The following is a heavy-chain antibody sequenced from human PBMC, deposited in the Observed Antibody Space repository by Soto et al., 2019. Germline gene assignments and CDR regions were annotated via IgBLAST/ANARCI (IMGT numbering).Heavy chain of an antibody. CDR3: AKNFAYCSGGGCQEYWRDP. V-gene: IGHV3-23*01. D-gene: IGHD2-15*01. J-gene: IGHJ5*02. Sequence: EVHLLESGGDLVQPGGSLRLSCAASRFTFSNYAMSWVRQAPGKGLEWVSGISGSGYSTYYSDSVKGRFTISRDNSKNTLYLQMDSLRAEDTGVYYCAKNFAYCSGGGCQEYWRDPWGQGTLVTVSS. CDR2: ISGSGYST. CDR1: RFTFSNYA.